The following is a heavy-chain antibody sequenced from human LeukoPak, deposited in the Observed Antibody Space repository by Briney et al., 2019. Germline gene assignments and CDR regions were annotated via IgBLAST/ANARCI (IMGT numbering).Heavy chain of an antibody. Sequence: PSETLSLTCTVSGGSISSGGYYWSWIRQHPGKGLEWIGYIYYSGSTYYNPSLKSRVTISVDMSKNQFSLKLSSVTAADTAVYYCARDFYGDYGFSAFDIWGQGTMVTVSS. CDR1: GGSISSGGYY. D-gene: IGHD4-17*01. V-gene: IGHV4-31*03. J-gene: IGHJ3*02. CDR2: IYYSGST. CDR3: ARDFYGDYGFSAFDI.